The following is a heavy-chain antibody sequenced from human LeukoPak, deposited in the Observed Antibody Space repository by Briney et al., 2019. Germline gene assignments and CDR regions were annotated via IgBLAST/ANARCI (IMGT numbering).Heavy chain of an antibody. CDR3: ARESGGLDY. V-gene: IGHV3-23*01. J-gene: IGHJ4*02. CDR2: ISGSGETT. Sequence: PGGSLRLSCAASGFTFSSFAMTWVRQAPGKGLDWVSVISGSGETTYYADSVKGRFTISRDNSKNTLYLQMNSLRVEDTALYYCARESGGLDYWGRGSLVTVSS. CDR1: GFTFSSFA. D-gene: IGHD3-10*01.